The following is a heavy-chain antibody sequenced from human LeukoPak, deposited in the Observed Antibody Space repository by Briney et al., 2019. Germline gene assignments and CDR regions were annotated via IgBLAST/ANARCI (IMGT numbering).Heavy chain of an antibody. D-gene: IGHD2-2*01. J-gene: IGHJ6*02. V-gene: IGHV3-30*18. Sequence: GGSLRLSCAASGFTFSSYGMHWVRQAPGKGLEWVAVISYDGSNKYYADSVKGRFTISRDNSKNTLYLQMNSLRAEDTTVYYCAKDIVVVPAAIYGMDVWGQGTTVTVSS. CDR2: ISYDGSNK. CDR3: AKDIVVVPAAIYGMDV. CDR1: GFTFSSYG.